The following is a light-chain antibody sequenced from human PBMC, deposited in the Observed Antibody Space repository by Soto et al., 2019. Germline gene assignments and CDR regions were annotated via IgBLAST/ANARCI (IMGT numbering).Light chain of an antibody. CDR1: SSNIGSNW. CDR3: GTWDSSLSAVV. Sequence: QSVLTQPPSVSAAPGQTVTFSCPGSSSNIGSNWVSWYQQFPGTAPKLLIYDNDKRPSGIPDRFSGSKSGTSATLGITGLQTGDEADYYCGTWDSSLSAVVFGGGTKVTVL. J-gene: IGLJ2*01. V-gene: IGLV1-51*01. CDR2: DND.